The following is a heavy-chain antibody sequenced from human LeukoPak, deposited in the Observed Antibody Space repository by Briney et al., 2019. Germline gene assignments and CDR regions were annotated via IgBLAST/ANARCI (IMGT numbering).Heavy chain of an antibody. Sequence: PSETLSLTCTVSGGSISSGDYYWSCIRQPPGKGLEWIGYIYYSGSTYYNPSLKSRVTISVDTSKNQFSLKLSSVTAADTAVYYCARVKQLVRYFDYWGQGTLVTVSS. J-gene: IGHJ4*02. CDR2: IYYSGST. V-gene: IGHV4-30-4*01. D-gene: IGHD6-13*01. CDR3: ARVKQLVRYFDY. CDR1: GGSISSGDYY.